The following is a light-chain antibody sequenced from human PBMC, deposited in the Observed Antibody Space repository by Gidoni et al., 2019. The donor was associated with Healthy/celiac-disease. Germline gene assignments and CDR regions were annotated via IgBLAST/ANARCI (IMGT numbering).Light chain of an antibody. CDR3: QQYGSSPMYT. CDR2: GAS. CDR1: QSVSSSY. J-gene: IGKJ2*01. Sequence: DIVLTQSPGTLSLSPGERATLSCRASQSVSSSYLAWYQQKPGQAPRLLIYGASSRGTGIPDRFSGSGSGTDFTLTISRLEPEDFAVYYCQQYGSSPMYTFGQGTKLEIK. V-gene: IGKV3-20*01.